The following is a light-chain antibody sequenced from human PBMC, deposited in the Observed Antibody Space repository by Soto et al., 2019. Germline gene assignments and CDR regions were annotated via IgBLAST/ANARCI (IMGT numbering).Light chain of an antibody. Sequence: SYELTQSPSVSVSPGQTATIACSGDKLGHKYVCWYQQKPGQSPVLVIYQNNKRPSGIPERFSGSNSGNTATLTISGTQAMDEADYSYQAWDSSTAIFGGGTKLTVL. J-gene: IGLJ2*01. CDR1: KLGHKY. CDR3: QAWDSSTAI. CDR2: QNN. V-gene: IGLV3-1*01.